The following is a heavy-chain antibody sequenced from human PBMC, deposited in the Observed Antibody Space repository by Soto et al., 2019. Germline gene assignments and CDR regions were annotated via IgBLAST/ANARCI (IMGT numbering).Heavy chain of an antibody. D-gene: IGHD2-21*02. Sequence: SETLSLTCTVSGGSISSGGYYWSWIRQRPGKGLEWIGYIYYSGSTYYNPSLKSRVTISVDTSKNQFSLKLSSVTAADTAVYYCARDVSRHIVVVTATAGAFDIWGQGTMVTVSS. CDR2: IYYSGST. CDR1: GGSISSGGYY. V-gene: IGHV4-31*03. CDR3: ARDVSRHIVVVTATAGAFDI. J-gene: IGHJ3*02.